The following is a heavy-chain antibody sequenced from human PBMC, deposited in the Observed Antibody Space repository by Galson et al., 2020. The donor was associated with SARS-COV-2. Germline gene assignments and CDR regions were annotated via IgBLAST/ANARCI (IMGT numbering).Heavy chain of an antibody. CDR1: GYTFTSYD. CDR2: MNPNSGNT. J-gene: IGHJ6*02. Sequence: ASVKVSCKASGYTFTSYDINWVRQATGQGLEWMGWMNPNSGNTGYAQKFQGRVTMTRNTSISTAYMELSSLRSEDTAVYYCARNRGDTMVRGVIGYYYGMDVWGQGTTVTVSS. V-gene: IGHV1-8*01. CDR3: ARNRGDTMVRGVIGYYYGMDV. D-gene: IGHD3-10*01.